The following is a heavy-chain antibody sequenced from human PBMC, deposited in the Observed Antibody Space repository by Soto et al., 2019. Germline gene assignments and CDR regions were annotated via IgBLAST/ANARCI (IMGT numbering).Heavy chain of an antibody. J-gene: IGHJ4*02. CDR2: ISSSGSTI. CDR1: GFTFSSYE. V-gene: IGHV3-48*03. D-gene: IGHD1-7*01. CDR3: ARVLELPAYYFDY. Sequence: HPGGSLRLSCAASGFTFSSYEMNWVRQAPGKGLEWVSYISSSGSTIYYADSVKGRFTISRDNAKNSLYLQMNSLRAEDTAVYYCARVLELPAYYFDYWGQGTLVTVSS.